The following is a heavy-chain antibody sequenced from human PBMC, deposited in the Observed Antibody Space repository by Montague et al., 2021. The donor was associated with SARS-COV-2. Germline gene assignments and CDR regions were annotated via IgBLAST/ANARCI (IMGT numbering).Heavy chain of an antibody. Sequence: SETLSLTCTVPGGSISTYYWNWIRQSPGKGLEWIGYVSDSGSTNYNPSPKSRIAISVATSKSQYSLKLTAVTAADTAVYYCARGRAWLVFDYWGQGTLVTVSS. J-gene: IGHJ4*02. CDR2: VSDSGST. CDR1: GGSISTYY. V-gene: IGHV4-59*01. CDR3: ARGRAWLVFDY. D-gene: IGHD6-19*01.